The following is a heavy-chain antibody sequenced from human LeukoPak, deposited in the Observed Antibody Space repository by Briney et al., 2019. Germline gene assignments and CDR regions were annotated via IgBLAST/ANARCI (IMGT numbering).Heavy chain of an antibody. V-gene: IGHV1-2*02. CDR2: INPNSGGT. CDR3: ARVSQDYDFWSGYYFPYYFDY. Sequence: ASVKVSCKASGYTFTGYFMHWVRQAPGQGLEWMGWINPNSGGTNYAQKFQGRVTMTRDTSISTAYMELRSLRSDDTAVYYCARVSQDYDFWSGYYFPYYFDYWGQGTLVTVSS. J-gene: IGHJ4*02. D-gene: IGHD3-3*01. CDR1: GYTFTGYF.